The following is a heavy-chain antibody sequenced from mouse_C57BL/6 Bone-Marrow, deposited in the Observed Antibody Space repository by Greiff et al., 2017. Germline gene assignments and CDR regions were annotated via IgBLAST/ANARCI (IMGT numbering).Heavy chain of an antibody. V-gene: IGHV5-17*01. J-gene: IGHJ3*01. CDR2: ISSGSSTI. D-gene: IGHD1-1*01. CDR1: GFTFSDYG. CDR3: ARPLYYGSSSFAY. Sequence: VKVVESGGGLVKPGGSLKLSCAASGFTFSDYGMHWVRQAPEKGLEWVAYISSGSSTIYYADTVKGRFTISRDNAKNTLFLQMTSLRSEDTAMYYCARPLYYGSSSFAYWGQGTLVTVSA.